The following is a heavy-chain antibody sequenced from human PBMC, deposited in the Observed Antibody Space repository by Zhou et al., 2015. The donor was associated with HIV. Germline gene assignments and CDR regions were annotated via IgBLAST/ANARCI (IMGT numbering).Heavy chain of an antibody. CDR3: VRRAWRDYFDS. D-gene: IGHD5-12*01. CDR2: ISNTYTAI. Sequence: VQLMESGGGLVKPGGSLRLSCAASGFSLSDYYMSWIRLVPGKGLEWVSTISNTYTAIYYADSVTGRFTISRDNAKNSLYLQLNSLRVADTAIYYCVRRAWRDYFDSWGQGTLITVSS. V-gene: IGHV3-11*01. CDR1: GFSLSDYY. J-gene: IGHJ4*02.